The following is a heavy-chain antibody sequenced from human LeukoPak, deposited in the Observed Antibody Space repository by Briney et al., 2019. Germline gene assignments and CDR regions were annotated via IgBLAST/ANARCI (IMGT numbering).Heavy chain of an antibody. CDR3: AREVTDTSGWYKFDY. V-gene: IGHV1-46*01. CDR2: INPSAGAT. D-gene: IGHD6-19*01. J-gene: IGHJ4*02. Sequence: GASVNVSCKATGYTFTYYYIHWVRQAPGQGLEWMGLINPSAGATSYAHNFQGRVTMTGDTATTTVYVELSSLRSEDTAFYYCAREVTDTSGWYKFDYWGQGTLVTVSS. CDR1: GYTFTYYY.